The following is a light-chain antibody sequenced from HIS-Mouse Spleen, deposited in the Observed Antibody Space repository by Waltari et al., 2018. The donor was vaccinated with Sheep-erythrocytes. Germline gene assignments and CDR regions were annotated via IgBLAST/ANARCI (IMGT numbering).Light chain of an antibody. CDR3: QQYNSYSRT. J-gene: IGKJ1*01. CDR1: QSISSW. Sequence: DIQMTQSPSTLSASVGDRVTITCRASQSISSWLAWYQQKPGKAPKVLNYKASSLESEVPSRFSGSGSGTEFTLTISSLQPDDFATYYCQQYNSYSRTFGQGTKVEIK. CDR2: KAS. V-gene: IGKV1-5*03.